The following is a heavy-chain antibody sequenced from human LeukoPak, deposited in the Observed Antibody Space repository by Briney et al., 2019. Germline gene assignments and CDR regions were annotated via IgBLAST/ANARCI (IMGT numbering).Heavy chain of an antibody. D-gene: IGHD2-21*02. Sequence: SETLSLTCTVSGGSISSYYWSWIRQPPGKGLEWIGYIYYSGSTNYNPSPKSRVTISVDTSKNQFSLKLSSVTAADTAVYYCARLNCGDDCYLGYFDYWGQGTLVTVSS. CDR3: ARLNCGDDCYLGYFDY. CDR2: IYYSGST. CDR1: GGSISSYY. J-gene: IGHJ4*02. V-gene: IGHV4-59*01.